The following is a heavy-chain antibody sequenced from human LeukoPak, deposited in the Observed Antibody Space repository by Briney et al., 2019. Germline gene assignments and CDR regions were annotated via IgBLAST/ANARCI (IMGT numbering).Heavy chain of an antibody. CDR3: AKALRAAPGTTPGDY. V-gene: IGHV3-23*01. CDR1: GFIFSNYA. Sequence: GGSLRLSCAASGFIFSNYAMTWVRQAPGKGLEWVSSIRGNGGNTYYADSVKGRFTNFRDNSKNTPYLQMNSLRVGDTAIYYSAKALRAAPGTTPGDYWGQGTLVTVSS. J-gene: IGHJ4*02. D-gene: IGHD6-13*01. CDR2: IRGNGGNT.